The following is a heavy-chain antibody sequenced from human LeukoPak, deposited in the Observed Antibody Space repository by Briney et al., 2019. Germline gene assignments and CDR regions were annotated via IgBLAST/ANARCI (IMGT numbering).Heavy chain of an antibody. CDR3: ASEGVSNDAFDI. CDR1: GFTVSSNY. Sequence: GGSLRLSCAVSGFTVSSNYMSWVRQAPGKGLEWVSIIYSGGNTYYADSVKGRFTISRDNSKNTLYLQMNSLRVEDTAVYYCASEGVSNDAFDIWGQGTMVTVSS. J-gene: IGHJ3*02. V-gene: IGHV3-53*01. D-gene: IGHD3-10*01. CDR2: IYSGGNT.